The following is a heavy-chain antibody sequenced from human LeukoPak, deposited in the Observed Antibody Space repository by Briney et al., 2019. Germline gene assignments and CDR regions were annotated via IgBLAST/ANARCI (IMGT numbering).Heavy chain of an antibody. CDR1: GFTFSSYD. CDR2: ISWNSGTI. V-gene: IGHV3-9*01. Sequence: GGSLRLSCAASGFTFSSYDMHWVRQAPGKGLEWVSGISWNSGTIGYADSVKGRFTISRDNAKNSLYLQMNSLRAEDTALYYCAKGLSDGYSYGYDYWGQGTLVSVSS. J-gene: IGHJ4*02. D-gene: IGHD5-18*01. CDR3: AKGLSDGYSYGYDY.